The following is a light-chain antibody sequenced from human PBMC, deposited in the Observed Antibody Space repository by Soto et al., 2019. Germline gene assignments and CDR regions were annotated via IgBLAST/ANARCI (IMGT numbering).Light chain of an antibody. CDR1: HSVGSL. J-gene: IGKJ1*01. CDR3: QQRSAWPWT. V-gene: IGKV3-11*01. CDR2: FAS. Sequence: EIVLTQSPATLSLSPGDRATLSCRASHSVGSLLAWYQQKPGQAPRLLMYFASNRATGIPPRFSGSGSGTDFTLTIDSLEPEDFAVSYCQQRSAWPWTFGQGTRVEIK.